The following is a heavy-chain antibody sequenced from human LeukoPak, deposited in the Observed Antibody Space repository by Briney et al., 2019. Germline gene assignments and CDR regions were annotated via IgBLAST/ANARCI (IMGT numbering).Heavy chain of an antibody. V-gene: IGHV1-2*02. Sequence: ASVKVSCKASGYTFTGYYMHWVRQAPRQGLEWMGWINPNSGDTKYAQKFQGRVTMTRDTSISTAYMELSRLRSDEMAVYYCARDHDSSGYPFDYWGQGTLVTVSS. CDR3: ARDHDSSGYPFDY. D-gene: IGHD3-22*01. CDR1: GYTFTGYY. J-gene: IGHJ4*02. CDR2: INPNSGDT.